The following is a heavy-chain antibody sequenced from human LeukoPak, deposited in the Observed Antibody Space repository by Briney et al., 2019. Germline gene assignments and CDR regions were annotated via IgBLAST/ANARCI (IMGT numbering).Heavy chain of an antibody. Sequence: PGRSLRLSSAASGFTFSSYGMHWVRQAPGKGLEWVAVIWYDGSNKYYADSVKGRFTISRDNSKNTLYLQMNSLRAEDTAVYYCARDLGGEQLIHNWFDPWGQGTLVTVSS. J-gene: IGHJ5*02. CDR3: ARDLGGEQLIHNWFDP. V-gene: IGHV3-33*01. CDR1: GFTFSSYG. CDR2: IWYDGSNK. D-gene: IGHD6-13*01.